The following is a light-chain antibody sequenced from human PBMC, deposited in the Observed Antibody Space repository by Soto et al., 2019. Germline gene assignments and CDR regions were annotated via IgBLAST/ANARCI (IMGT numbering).Light chain of an antibody. CDR3: QHRANWPLT. J-gene: IGKJ4*01. V-gene: IGKV3D-20*02. CDR1: QSVSGNF. Sequence: EIVLTQSPGTLSLSPGERATLSCRASQSVSGNFVAWYQQKPGQAPRLLIYDASIRATDIPARFSGSGSGTDFTLTISSLEPEDFALYYCQHRANWPLTFGGGTKVDIK. CDR2: DAS.